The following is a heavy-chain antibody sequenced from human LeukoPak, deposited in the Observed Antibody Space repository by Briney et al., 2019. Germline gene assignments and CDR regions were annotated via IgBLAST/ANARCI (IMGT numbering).Heavy chain of an antibody. CDR2: IYHSGST. D-gene: IGHD3-10*01. Sequence: MPSQTLSLTCAVSGGSISSGGYSWSWIRQPPGKGLEWIGYIYHSGSTYYNPSLKSRVTISVDRSKNQFSLKLSSVTAADTAVYYCARSNGSGSYSFDYWGQGTLVTVSS. J-gene: IGHJ4*02. CDR3: ARSNGSGSYSFDY. CDR1: GGSISSGGYS. V-gene: IGHV4-30-2*01.